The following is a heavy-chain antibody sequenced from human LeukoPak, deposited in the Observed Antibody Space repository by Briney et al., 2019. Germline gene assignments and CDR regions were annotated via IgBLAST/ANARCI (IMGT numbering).Heavy chain of an antibody. Sequence: SETLSLTCTVSGGSVSGFYWSWIRQPPGKGLDYIGYIYYSGSTNYNPSLKSRVTISVDTSKNQFSLKLSSVTAADTAVYYCARDGDGYNYVDCFDYWGQGTLVTVSS. D-gene: IGHD5-24*01. CDR3: ARDGDGYNYVDCFDY. CDR1: GGSVSGFY. CDR2: IYYSGST. J-gene: IGHJ4*02. V-gene: IGHV4-59*02.